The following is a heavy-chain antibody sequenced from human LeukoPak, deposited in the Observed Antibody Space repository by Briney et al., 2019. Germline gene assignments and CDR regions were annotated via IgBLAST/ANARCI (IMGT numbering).Heavy chain of an antibody. D-gene: IGHD3-10*01. CDR3: ATDSYMVRKGLDY. CDR1: GYTLTELS. CDR2: FDPEDGET. V-gene: IGHV1-24*01. Sequence: RASVKVSCKVSGYTLTELSMHWVRQAPGKGLERMGGFDPEDGETIYAQKFQGRVTMTEDTSTDTAYMELSSLRSEDTAVYYCATDSYMVRKGLDYWGQGTLVTVSS. J-gene: IGHJ4*02.